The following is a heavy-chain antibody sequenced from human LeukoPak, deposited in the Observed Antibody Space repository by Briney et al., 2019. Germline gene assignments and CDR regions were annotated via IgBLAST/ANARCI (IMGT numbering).Heavy chain of an antibody. CDR3: ARGSPANDYGDYGNWFDP. Sequence: SETLSLTCSVSGYSFTSGHYWGWIRQPPGKGLEWIANIYHTGSAHYNPSLKSRATISVDTSKNQFSLKLSSVTAADTAVYYCARGSPANDYGDYGNWFDPWGQGTLVTVSS. CDR1: GYSFTSGHY. V-gene: IGHV4-38-2*02. J-gene: IGHJ5*02. D-gene: IGHD4-17*01. CDR2: IYHTGSA.